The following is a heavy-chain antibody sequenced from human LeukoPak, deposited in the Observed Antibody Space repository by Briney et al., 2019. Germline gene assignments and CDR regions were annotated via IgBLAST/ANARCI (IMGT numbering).Heavy chain of an antibody. D-gene: IGHD3-22*01. J-gene: IGHJ6*02. Sequence: SQTLSFTCTVSGGSISSYYWSWIRQPPGKGLEWIGYIYYSGSTNYNPSLKSRVTISVDTSKNQFSLKLSSVTAADTAVYYCARGNYDSSGYYFYYYYYGMDVWGQGTTVTVSS. V-gene: IGHV4-59*01. CDR1: GGSISSYY. CDR3: ARGNYDSSGYYFYYYYYGMDV. CDR2: IYYSGST.